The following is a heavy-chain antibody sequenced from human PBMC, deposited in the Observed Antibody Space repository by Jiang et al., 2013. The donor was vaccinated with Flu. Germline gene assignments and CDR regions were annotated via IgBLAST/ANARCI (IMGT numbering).Heavy chain of an antibody. V-gene: IGHV1-3*01. CDR1: GYTFTSYA. D-gene: IGHD1-26*01. J-gene: IGHJ4*02. CDR2: INAGNGNT. Sequence: SGAEVKKPGASVKVSCKASGYTFTSYAMHWVRQAPGQRLEWMGWINAGNGNTKYSQKFQGRVTITRDTSASTAYMELSSLRSEDTAVYYCARGSWELSRGSGVWDGTETPDSLPFDYWGQGTLVTVSS. CDR3: ARGSWELSRGSGVWDGTETPDSLPFDY.